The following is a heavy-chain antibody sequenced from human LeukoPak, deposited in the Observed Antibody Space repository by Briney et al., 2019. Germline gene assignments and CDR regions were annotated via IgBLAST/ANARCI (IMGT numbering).Heavy chain of an antibody. CDR2: IYRDGTT. D-gene: IGHD3-10*01. J-gene: IGHJ4*02. V-gene: IGHV3-66*01. Sequence: PGGSLRLSCAAAGFTVSSNYMSWVRQAPGKGLEWVSVIYRDGTTHYADSVKGRFTISRDNSKNTVFLQMNSLRAEDTALYYCARDGPRPGRGVIFESWGQGTLVTVSS. CDR3: ARDGPRPGRGVIFES. CDR1: GFTVSSNY.